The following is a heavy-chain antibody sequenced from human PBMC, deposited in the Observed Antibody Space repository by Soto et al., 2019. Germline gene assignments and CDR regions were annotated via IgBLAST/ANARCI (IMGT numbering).Heavy chain of an antibody. CDR2: IIPIFGTA. Sequence: QVQLVQSGAEVKKPGSSVKVSCKASGGTFSSYAISWVRQAPGQGLEWMGGIIPIFGTANYAQKFQGRVTITADESTSTAYMELSSLRSEDTAVYYXXXXXXXXXXXXXXFDPWGQGTLVTVSS. CDR1: GGTFSSYA. V-gene: IGHV1-69*12. J-gene: IGHJ5*02. CDR3: XXXXXXXXXXXXXFDP.